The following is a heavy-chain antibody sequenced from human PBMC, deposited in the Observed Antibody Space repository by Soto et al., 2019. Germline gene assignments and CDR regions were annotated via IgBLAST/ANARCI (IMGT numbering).Heavy chain of an antibody. CDR3: AKDATYSIAAAGTLGY. V-gene: IGHV3-30*18. CDR2: ISYDGSNK. D-gene: IGHD6-13*01. Sequence: GGSLRLSCAASGFTFSSYGMHWVRQAPGKGLEWVAVISYDGSNKYYADSVKGRFTISRDNSKNTLYLQMNSLRAEDTAVYYCAKDATYSIAAAGTLGYWGQGTLVTVSS. CDR1: GFTFSSYG. J-gene: IGHJ4*02.